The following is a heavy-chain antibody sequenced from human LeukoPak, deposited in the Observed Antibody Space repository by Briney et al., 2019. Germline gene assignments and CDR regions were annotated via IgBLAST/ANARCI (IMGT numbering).Heavy chain of an antibody. CDR3: AEDPNGDYVGGFDM. D-gene: IGHD4-17*01. Sequence: GGSLRLSCAASGFTFSSYAMSWVRQAPGKGPEWVSGISASGGRTYYADSVKGRFTISRDDSKNTLYLQMNGLRVEDTAVYFCAEDPNGDYVGGFDMRGQGTMVIVSS. J-gene: IGHJ3*02. V-gene: IGHV3-23*01. CDR1: GFTFSSYA. CDR2: ISASGGRT.